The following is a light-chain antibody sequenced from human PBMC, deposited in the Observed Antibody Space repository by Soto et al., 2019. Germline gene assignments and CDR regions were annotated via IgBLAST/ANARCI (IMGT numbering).Light chain of an antibody. CDR1: SSDVGGYNY. CDR3: SSYTSSSTLV. Sequence: QSALTQPASVSGSPGQSITISCTGTSSDVGGYNYVSWYQQYPGKAPKLMIYDVSNRPSGVFNRFSGSKSGNTASLTISGLQAEDEADYYCSSYTSSSTLVFGGGTKLTVL. CDR2: DVS. J-gene: IGLJ2*01. V-gene: IGLV2-14*01.